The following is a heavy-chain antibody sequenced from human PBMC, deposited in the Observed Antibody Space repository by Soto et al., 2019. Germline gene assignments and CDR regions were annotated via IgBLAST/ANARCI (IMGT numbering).Heavy chain of an antibody. CDR2: ISNDGSNK. V-gene: IGHV3-30-3*01. CDR1: GFTFSSFA. CDR3: ARSTIILVVNDFDY. D-gene: IGHD3-22*01. Sequence: GGSLRLSCAASGFTFSSFAMHWVRQAPGKGLEWVAVISNDGSNKYYVDSVKGRFTMSRDNSKNTLYLQMNSLRAEDSAVYYCARSTIILVVNDFDYWGQGTLVTVSS. J-gene: IGHJ4*02.